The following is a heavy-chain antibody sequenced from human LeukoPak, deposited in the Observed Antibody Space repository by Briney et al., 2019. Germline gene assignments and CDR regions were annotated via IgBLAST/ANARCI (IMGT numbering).Heavy chain of an antibody. J-gene: IGHJ5*02. Sequence: ASVKVSCKASVYTFTGCYIQWVRQAPGQGLEWMGWINPNSGGTNYAQKFQGRVTMTGDTSISTGYMELSRLTSDDTAVYYCARGSYSSSWPTDWFDPWGQGTLVTVSS. CDR1: VYTFTGCY. CDR2: INPNSGGT. V-gene: IGHV1-2*02. CDR3: ARGSYSSSWPTDWFDP. D-gene: IGHD6-13*01.